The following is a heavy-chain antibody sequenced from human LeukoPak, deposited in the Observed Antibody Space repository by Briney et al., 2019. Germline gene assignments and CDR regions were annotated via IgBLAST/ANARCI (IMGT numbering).Heavy chain of an antibody. Sequence: GGSLRLSCAASGFTFSSYAMSWARQAPGKGLEWVSAISGSGGSTYYADSVKGRFTISRDNSKNTLYLQMNSLRAEDTAVYYCAKAPSRYCSGGSCFFDYWGQGTLVTVSS. J-gene: IGHJ4*02. V-gene: IGHV3-23*01. D-gene: IGHD2-15*01. CDR2: ISGSGGST. CDR3: AKAPSRYCSGGSCFFDY. CDR1: GFTFSSYA.